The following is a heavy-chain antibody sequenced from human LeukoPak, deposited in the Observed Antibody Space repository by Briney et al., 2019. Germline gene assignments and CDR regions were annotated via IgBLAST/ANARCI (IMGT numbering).Heavy chain of an antibody. CDR1: GFTFSSYA. Sequence: SGGSLRLSCAASGFTFSSYAMSWVRQAPGKGLEWVSAISGSGGSTYYADSVKGRFTISRDNSKNTLYLQMNSLRAEDTAVYYCAKGDLDYGDYALYYFDYWGQRTLVTVSS. J-gene: IGHJ4*02. CDR3: AKGDLDYGDYALYYFDY. V-gene: IGHV3-23*01. D-gene: IGHD4-17*01. CDR2: ISGSGGST.